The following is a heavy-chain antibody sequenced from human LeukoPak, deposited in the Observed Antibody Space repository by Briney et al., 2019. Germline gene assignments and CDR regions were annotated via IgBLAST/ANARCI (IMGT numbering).Heavy chain of an antibody. CDR1: GGSLSGYY. CDR3: ARTNPQLWYGGYYYYMDV. D-gene: IGHD3-10*01. J-gene: IGHJ6*03. V-gene: IGHV4-34*01. Sequence: SETLSLTCAVYGGSLSGYYWSWIRQPPGKGLEWIGETSHSGNSNYDPSLKSRVTMSVDTSKNQFSLKLRSVTAADTAVYSCARTNPQLWYGGYYYYMDVWGKGTTVTVSS. CDR2: TSHSGNS.